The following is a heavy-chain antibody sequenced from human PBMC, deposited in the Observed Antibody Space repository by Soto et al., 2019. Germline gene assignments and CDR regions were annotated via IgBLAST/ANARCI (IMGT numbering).Heavy chain of an antibody. CDR1: GYTFTSSH. J-gene: IGHJ6*03. D-gene: IGHD3-16*02. CDR2: MNPNSGNT. Sequence: ASVKVSCKASGYTFTSSHINWVRQATGQGLEWMGWMNPNSGNTGYAQKFQGRVTMTRNTSISTAYMELSSLRSEDTAVYYCARGSEYYDYIWGSYRSPFTYYYYYMDVWGKGTTVTVSS. V-gene: IGHV1-8*01. CDR3: ARGSEYYDYIWGSYRSPFTYYYYYMDV.